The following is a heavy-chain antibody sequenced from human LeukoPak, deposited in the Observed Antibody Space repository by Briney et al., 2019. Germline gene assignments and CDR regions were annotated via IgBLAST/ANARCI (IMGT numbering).Heavy chain of an antibody. V-gene: IGHV1-69*04. CDR1: RGTFRSYT. J-gene: IGHJ6*02. Sequence: GSSVNVSCKASRGTFRSYTISWVRQAPGQGLEWMGRIIPILGIANYAQKFQGRATITADKSTSTAYMELSSLRSEDTAVYYCARDPPAVVTPNYYYGMDVWGQGTTVTVSS. CDR2: IIPILGIA. D-gene: IGHD4-23*01. CDR3: ARDPPAVVTPNYYYGMDV.